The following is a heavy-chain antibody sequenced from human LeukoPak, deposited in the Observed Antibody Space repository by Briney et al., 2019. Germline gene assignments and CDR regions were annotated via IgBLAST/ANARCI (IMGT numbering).Heavy chain of an antibody. D-gene: IGHD3-22*01. Sequence: EASVKVSCKTSGYSFTDYIIAWVRQAPGQGLEWLGWIDTYDGHTSYAQKVQGRVTMTTDTSATTAYLELRSLTSDDTALYYCASLMDNNYDGSAFDYWGQGTLVTVSS. J-gene: IGHJ4*02. V-gene: IGHV1-18*01. CDR2: IDTYDGHT. CDR1: GYSFTDYI. CDR3: ASLMDNNYDGSAFDY.